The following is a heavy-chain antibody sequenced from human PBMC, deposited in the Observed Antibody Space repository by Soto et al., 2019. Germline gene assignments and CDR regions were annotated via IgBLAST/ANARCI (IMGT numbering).Heavy chain of an antibody. Sequence: QVHLVESGGGVARPGTSLRVSCSASEFSFNNYAVHWVRQAPGEGLEWVALISSDGNNKYYPDSVRGRFTISRDHSNNTVYLQMHSLRVDDPAVYYCATWTLPLSWNWLQSAAGKFHYWGQGTLVTVSS. CDR3: ATWTLPLSWNWLQSAAGKFHY. V-gene: IGHV3-30-3*01. D-gene: IGHD5-12*01. CDR2: ISSDGNNK. J-gene: IGHJ4*02. CDR1: EFSFNNYA.